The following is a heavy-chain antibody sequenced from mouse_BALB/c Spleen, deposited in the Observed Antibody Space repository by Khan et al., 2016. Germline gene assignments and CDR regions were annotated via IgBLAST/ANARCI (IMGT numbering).Heavy chain of an antibody. D-gene: IGHD2-3*01. V-gene: IGHV4-1*02. CDR2: INPDSSTI. CDR3: ARHDGYYPAWFPY. J-gene: IGHJ3*01. CDR1: GFDFSRYW. Sequence: EVKLLESGGGLVQPGGSLKLSCAASGFDFSRYWMSWVRQAPGKGLEWIGEINPDSSTINYTPSLKDKFIISRDNAKNTLYLQMSKVRSEDTALYYCARHDGYYPAWFPYWGQGTLVTVSA.